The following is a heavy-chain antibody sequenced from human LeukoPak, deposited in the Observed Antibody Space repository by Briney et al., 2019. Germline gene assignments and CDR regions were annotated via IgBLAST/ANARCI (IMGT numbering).Heavy chain of an antibody. V-gene: IGHV4-39*01. J-gene: IGHJ6*02. CDR2: IYYSGST. Sequence: SETLSLTCTVSGGSISSSSYYWGWIRQPPGKGLEWIGGIYYSGSTYSNPSLKSRVTISVDTSKNQFSLKLSSVTAADTAVYYCARHPGYSSSWYNYYGMDVWGQGTTVTVSS. D-gene: IGHD6-13*01. CDR3: ARHPGYSSSWYNYYGMDV. CDR1: GGSISSSSYY.